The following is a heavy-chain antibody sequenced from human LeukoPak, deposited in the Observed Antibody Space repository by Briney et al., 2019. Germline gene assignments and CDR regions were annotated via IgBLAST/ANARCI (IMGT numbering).Heavy chain of an antibody. D-gene: IGHD3-22*01. Sequence: PGGSLRLSCAASGFTFSSYGMHWVRQAPGKGLEWVAFIRYDGSNKYYADSVKGRFTISRDNSKNTLRLQMNSLRAEDTAVYFCAREGDSGSSYDALDVWGQGTMVTVSS. J-gene: IGHJ3*01. CDR3: AREGDSGSSYDALDV. CDR1: GFTFSSYG. CDR2: IRYDGSNK. V-gene: IGHV3-30*02.